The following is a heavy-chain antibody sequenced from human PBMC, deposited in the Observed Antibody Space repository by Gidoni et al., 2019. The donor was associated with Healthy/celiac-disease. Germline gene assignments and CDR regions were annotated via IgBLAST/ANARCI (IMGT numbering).Heavy chain of an antibody. CDR3: ATAARITMIPGDY. CDR1: GFTFDDYT. J-gene: IGHJ4*02. CDR2: ISWDGGST. V-gene: IGHV3-43*01. D-gene: IGHD3-22*01. Sequence: EVQLVESGGVVVQPGGSLRLSCAASGFTFDDYTMHWVRQAPGKGLEWVSLISWDGGSTYYADSVKGRFTISRDNSKNSLYLQMNSLRTEDTALYYCATAARITMIPGDYWGQGTLVTVSS.